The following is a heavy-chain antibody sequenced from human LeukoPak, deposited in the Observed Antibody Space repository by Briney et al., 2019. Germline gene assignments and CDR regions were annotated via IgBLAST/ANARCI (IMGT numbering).Heavy chain of an antibody. V-gene: IGHV1-18*01. CDR3: ARAAPRGFRNYGMDV. D-gene: IGHD3-10*01. CDR1: GYTFTSYT. Sequence: GASVTVSCEASGYTFTSYTISWVRQAPGQGLEWMGWISAYNGDTNYAQKVQGRVTMTTDTSTSTAYMELRSLRPDDTAVYYCARAAPRGFRNYGMDVWGQGTTVTVSS. J-gene: IGHJ6*02. CDR2: ISAYNGDT.